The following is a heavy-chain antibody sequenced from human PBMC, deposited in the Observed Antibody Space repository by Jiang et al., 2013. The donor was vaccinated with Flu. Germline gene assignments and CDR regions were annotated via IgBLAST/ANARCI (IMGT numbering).Heavy chain of an antibody. J-gene: IGHJ6*02. V-gene: IGHV3-7*01. CDR1: GFTFSSYW. CDR2: IKQDGSEK. D-gene: IGHD6-13*01. Sequence: LVQPGGSVRLSCAASGFTFSSYWMSWVRQAPGKGLEWVANIKQDGSEKYYVDSVKGRFAISRDNAKNSLYLQMNSLRAEDTAVYYCAREGIAAAGTSAPLYYYYGMDVWGQGTTVTVSS. CDR3: AREGIAAAGTSAPLYYYYGMDV.